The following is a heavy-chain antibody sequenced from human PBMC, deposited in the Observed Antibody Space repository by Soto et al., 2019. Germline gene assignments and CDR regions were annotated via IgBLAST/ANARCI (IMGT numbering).Heavy chain of an antibody. V-gene: IGHV4-59*11. CDR3: ARSQFGSFYRKYFDS. CDR1: GESIVGLPY. Sequence: QVQLQESGPGLVKPSGTLSLTCSVSGESIVGLPYWNWIRQSPGQGLEWLGHIYHSDTTTYNPSCKSRVSMSVDTSKNQFSLTLNSVTTADTAVYYCARSQFGSFYRKYFDSWGPGIRVAVSS. D-gene: IGHD1-26*01. CDR2: IYHSDTT. J-gene: IGHJ4*02.